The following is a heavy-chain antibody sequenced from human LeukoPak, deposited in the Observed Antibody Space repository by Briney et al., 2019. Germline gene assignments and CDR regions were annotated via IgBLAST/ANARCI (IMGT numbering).Heavy chain of an antibody. CDR3: AKGHSYGLVGMDV. V-gene: IGHV3-30*18. J-gene: IGHJ6*02. Sequence: PGGSLRLSCAASGFTFSSYGMHWVRQAPGKGLEWVAVISYDGSNKYYADSVKGRFTISRDNSKNTLYLQMNSLRAEDAAVYYCAKGHSYGLVGMDVWGQGTPVTVSS. CDR1: GFTFSSYG. CDR2: ISYDGSNK. D-gene: IGHD5-18*01.